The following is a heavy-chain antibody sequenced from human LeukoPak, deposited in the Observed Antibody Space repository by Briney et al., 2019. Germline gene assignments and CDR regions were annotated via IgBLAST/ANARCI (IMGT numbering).Heavy chain of an antibody. CDR1: GFTFSSYG. V-gene: IGHV3-30*18. CDR2: ISYDGSNK. Sequence: GGSLRLSCAASGFTFSSYGMHWVRQAPGKGLEWVAVISYDGSNKYYADSVKGRFTTSRDNSKNTLYLQMNSLRAEDTAVYYCAKDKTAYGDLDYWGQGTLVTVSS. D-gene: IGHD4-17*01. CDR3: AKDKTAYGDLDY. J-gene: IGHJ4*02.